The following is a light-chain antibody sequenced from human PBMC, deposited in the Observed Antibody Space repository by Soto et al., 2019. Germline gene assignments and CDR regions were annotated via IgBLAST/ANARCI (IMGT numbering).Light chain of an antibody. V-gene: IGLV2-14*01. CDR3: SSYTGSSTPYV. CDR2: EVS. CDR1: SSDVGGYTY. J-gene: IGLJ1*01. Sequence: QSALTQPASVSGSPGQSITISCTGTSSDVGGYTYVSWYQQHPGKAPKLMIYEVSNRPSGVSNRFSGSKSGNTASLTISGRQAEDEADYYCSSYTGSSTPYVFGTGTKVTVL.